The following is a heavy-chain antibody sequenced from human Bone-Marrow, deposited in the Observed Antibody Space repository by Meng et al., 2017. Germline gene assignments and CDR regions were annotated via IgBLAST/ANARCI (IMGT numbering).Heavy chain of an antibody. V-gene: IGHV3-21*01. Sequence: EVHLGGSGGGLVKPGGSVRLSCAASGFTFSSYSMNWVRQAPGKGLEWVSSISSSSSYIYYADSVKGRFTISRDNAKNSLYLQMNSLRAEDTAVYYCARDDYGDYRWFDPWGQGTLVTVSS. D-gene: IGHD4-17*01. CDR2: ISSSSSYI. CDR1: GFTFSSYS. J-gene: IGHJ5*02. CDR3: ARDDYGDYRWFDP.